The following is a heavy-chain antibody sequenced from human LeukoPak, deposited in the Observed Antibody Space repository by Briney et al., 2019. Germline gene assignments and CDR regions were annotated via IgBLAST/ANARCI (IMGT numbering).Heavy chain of an antibody. CDR3: ARDLGYCSGGSCYWGYYFDY. CDR2: INPNSGGT. V-gene: IGHV1-2*04. CDR1: GYTFTRYY. Sequence: ASVKVSCKASGYTFTRYYMHWVRQAPGQGLEGMGWINPNSGGTNYAQKFQGWVTMTRDTSISTAYMELSRLRSDDTAVYYCARDLGYCSGGSCYWGYYFDYWGQGTLVTVSS. D-gene: IGHD2-15*01. J-gene: IGHJ4*02.